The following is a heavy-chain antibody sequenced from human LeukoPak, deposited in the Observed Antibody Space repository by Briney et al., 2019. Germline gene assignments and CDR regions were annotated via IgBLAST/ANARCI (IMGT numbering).Heavy chain of an antibody. CDR1: GYTFTGYY. J-gene: IGHJ4*02. Sequence: ASVKVSCKASGYTFTGYYMHWVRQAPGQGLEWMGWINPNSGGTNYAQKFQGRVTMTRDTSISTAYMELSRLRSDDTAVYYCARTPGYSYGGGLDYWGQGTLVTVSS. CDR3: ARTPGYSYGGGLDY. D-gene: IGHD5-18*01. CDR2: INPNSGGT. V-gene: IGHV1-2*02.